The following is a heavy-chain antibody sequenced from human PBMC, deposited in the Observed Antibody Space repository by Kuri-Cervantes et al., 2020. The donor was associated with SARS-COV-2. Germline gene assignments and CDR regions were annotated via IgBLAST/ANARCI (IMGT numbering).Heavy chain of an antibody. V-gene: IGHV4-59*01. CDR3: ARGLYCSSTSCYRKTDYYYYMDV. CDR2: VDDSGST. Sequence: SETLSLTCTVSGGSISGNSWTWIRQSPGKGLEWIGYVDDSGSTHHTHRNPSVESRVSFSVDTSRNQFSLRLTSVSAADTAVYYCARGLYCSSTSCYRKTDYYYYMDVWGKGTTVTVSS. CDR1: GGSISGNS. J-gene: IGHJ6*03. D-gene: IGHD2-2*01.